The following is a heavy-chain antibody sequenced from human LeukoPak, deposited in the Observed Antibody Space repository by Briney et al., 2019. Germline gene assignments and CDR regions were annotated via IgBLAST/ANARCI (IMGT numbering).Heavy chain of an antibody. J-gene: IGHJ6*03. Sequence: GGSLRLSCAASGFTFSSYWMSWVRQAPGKGLEWVANIKQDGSEKYYVDSVKGRFTISRDNAKNSLYLQMNSLRAEDTSVYYCARSRYMRTTYYDFWSGYRPTQGYDYYMDVWGKGTTVTVSS. D-gene: IGHD3-3*01. V-gene: IGHV3-7*01. CDR3: ARSRYMRTTYYDFWSGYRPTQGYDYYMDV. CDR2: IKQDGSEK. CDR1: GFTFSSYW.